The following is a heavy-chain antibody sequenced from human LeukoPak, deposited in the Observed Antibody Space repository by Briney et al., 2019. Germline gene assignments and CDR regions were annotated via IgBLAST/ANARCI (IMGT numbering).Heavy chain of an antibody. CDR1: GGSFSGYY. D-gene: IGHD6-6*01. V-gene: IGHV4-34*01. Sequence: SETLSLTCAVYGGSFSGYYWSWIRQPPGKGLEWIGEINHSGSTNYNPSLKSRVTISVDTSKNQFSLKLSSVTAADTAVYYCARLAGGIAARPGHYWGQGTLVTVSS. CDR3: ARLAGGIAARPGHY. CDR2: INHSGST. J-gene: IGHJ4*02.